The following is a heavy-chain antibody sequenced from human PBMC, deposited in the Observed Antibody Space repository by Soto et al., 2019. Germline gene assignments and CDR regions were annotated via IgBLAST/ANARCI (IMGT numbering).Heavy chain of an antibody. CDR2: IWYDGSNK. CDR3: ARDFWQDISSKTLDY. CDR1: GFTFSSYG. J-gene: IGHJ4*02. Sequence: GGSLRLSCAASGFTFSSYGMHWVRQAPGKGLEWVAVIWYDGSNKYYADSVKGRFTISRDNSKNTLYLQMNSLRAEDTAVYYCARDFWQDISSKTLDYWGQGTLVTVSS. D-gene: IGHD3-3*01. V-gene: IGHV3-33*01.